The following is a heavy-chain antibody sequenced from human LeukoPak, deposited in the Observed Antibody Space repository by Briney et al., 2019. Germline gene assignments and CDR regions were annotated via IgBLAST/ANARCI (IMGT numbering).Heavy chain of an antibody. CDR1: GFIFSDYY. CDR3: ARGWNSDYFDY. D-gene: IGHD1-7*01. CDR2: ISTSSSTI. Sequence: GGSLRLSCAASGFIFSDYYMSWIRQTPGKGLEWVSYISTSSSTIYYADSVKGRFTISRDNAKNSLYLQMNSLRAGDTAVYYCARGWNSDYFDYWGQGTLVTVSS. J-gene: IGHJ4*02. V-gene: IGHV3-11*04.